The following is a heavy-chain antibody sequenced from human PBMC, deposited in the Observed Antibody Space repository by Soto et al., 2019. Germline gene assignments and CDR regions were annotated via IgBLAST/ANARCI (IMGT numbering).Heavy chain of an antibody. Sequence: NPSETLSLTCTVSGGPMSSGGHYWSWIRQHPRKGLEWIGYISLSGGTYYNPSLKSRVTISGDPSKNHFSLNLTSLTAADTAVYYCARSSQSWYFDLWGRGTRVTVSS. J-gene: IGHJ2*01. CDR1: GGPMSSGGHY. CDR2: ISLSGGT. CDR3: ARSSQSWYFDL. V-gene: IGHV4-31*03. D-gene: IGHD4-4*01.